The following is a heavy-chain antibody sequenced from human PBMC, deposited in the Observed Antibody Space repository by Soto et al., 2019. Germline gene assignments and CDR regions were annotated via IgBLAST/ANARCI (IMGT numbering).Heavy chain of an antibody. Sequence: HPXVSLRLSCAASGFTVSSNYMSWVRQAAGKGLEWVSVIYSGGSTYYADSVKGRFTISRDNSKNTLYLQMNSLRAEDTAVYYCARDKSSGWPRYYYYGMDVWGQGTTVTVS. V-gene: IGHV3-53*01. D-gene: IGHD6-19*01. CDR2: IYSGGST. CDR1: GFTVSSNY. CDR3: ARDKSSGWPRYYYYGMDV. J-gene: IGHJ6*02.